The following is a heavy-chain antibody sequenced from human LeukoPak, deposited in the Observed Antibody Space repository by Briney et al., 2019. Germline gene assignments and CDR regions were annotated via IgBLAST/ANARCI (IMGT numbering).Heavy chain of an antibody. J-gene: IGHJ4*02. CDR2: ISYDGSNK. D-gene: IGHD3-22*01. CDR3: AKGDSGYYTFFDY. CDR1: GFTFSTYG. V-gene: IGHV3-30*18. Sequence: SGGSLRLSCAASGFTFSTYGMHWVRQAPGKGLEWVAVISYDGSNKYHADSVKGRFTISRDNSKNTLYLQMNSLRAEDTAVYYCAKGDSGYYTFFDYWGQGTLVTVSS.